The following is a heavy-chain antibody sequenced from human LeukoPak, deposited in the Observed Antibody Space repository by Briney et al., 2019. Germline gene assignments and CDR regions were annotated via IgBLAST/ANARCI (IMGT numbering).Heavy chain of an antibody. D-gene: IGHD3-22*01. CDR1: AGSITNYY. J-gene: IGHJ4*02. V-gene: IGHV4-59*08. CDR3: ARHGGYHSPIDY. CDR2: IYYSGST. Sequence: SETLSLTCTVSAGSITNYYWSWVRQPPGKGLEWIGYIYYSGSTNYNPSLKSRVSISVDTSKNQFSLKLSSVTAADTAVYYCARHGGYHSPIDYWGQGTLVTVSS.